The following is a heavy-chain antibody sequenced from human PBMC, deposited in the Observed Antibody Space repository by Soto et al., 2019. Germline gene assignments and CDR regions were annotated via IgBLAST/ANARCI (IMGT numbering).Heavy chain of an antibody. CDR1: GGSISSGAHF. Sequence: QVQLQESGPGLVRPSQTLSLTCTVSGGSISSGAHFCTWIRQHSGQGLERIGYIYYSGTTYYNPSLKSEVTISVDTSKNQLALKPSSVTAADAAVYYCARGSPYYGLDVWGQGTTVIVSS. CDR3: ARGSPYYGLDV. D-gene: IGHD2-15*01. V-gene: IGHV4-31*01. CDR2: IYYSGTT. J-gene: IGHJ6*02.